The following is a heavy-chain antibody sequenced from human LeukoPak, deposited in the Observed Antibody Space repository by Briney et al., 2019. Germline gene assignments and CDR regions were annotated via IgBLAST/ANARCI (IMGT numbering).Heavy chain of an antibody. CDR1: GGTFSSYA. V-gene: IGHV1-69*04. CDR2: IFPILGIA. CDR3: ARGSAVAGRGEY. J-gene: IGHJ4*02. Sequence: ASVKVSCKASGGTFSSYAISWVRQAPGQGLEWMGRIFPILGIANYAQKFQGRVTITADKSTSTAYMELSSLRSEDTAVYYCARGSAVAGRGEYWGQGTLVTVSS. D-gene: IGHD6-19*01.